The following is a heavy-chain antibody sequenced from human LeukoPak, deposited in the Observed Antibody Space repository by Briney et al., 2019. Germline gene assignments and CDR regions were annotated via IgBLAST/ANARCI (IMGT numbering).Heavy chain of an antibody. CDR3: ARGRYYYDSTGLPHFDS. D-gene: IGHD3-22*01. CDR1: GGSVSSYY. J-gene: IGHJ4*02. CDR2: IYYSGST. Sequence: SETLSLTCTVSGGSVSSYYWSWIRQPPGKGLEWIGYIYYSGSTNYNPSLKSRVTISVDTSKNQSSLKLSSVTAADTAVYYCARGRYYYDSTGLPHFDSWGQGTLVTVSP. V-gene: IGHV4-59*08.